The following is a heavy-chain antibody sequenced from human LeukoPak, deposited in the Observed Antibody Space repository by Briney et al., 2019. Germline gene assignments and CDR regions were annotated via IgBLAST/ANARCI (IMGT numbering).Heavy chain of an antibody. J-gene: IGHJ4*02. CDR3: ARDQPRNSPRYYFDY. CDR2: IKQDGSEK. CDR1: GFTFSSHW. Sequence: GGSLRLSCAASGFTFSSHWMYWVRQAPGKGLEWAANIKQDGSEKYYVDSVKGRFTISRDNAKNSLYLQMNSLRAEDTAVYYCARDQPRNSPRYYFDYWGQGTLVTVSS. V-gene: IGHV3-7*01. D-gene: IGHD4-23*01.